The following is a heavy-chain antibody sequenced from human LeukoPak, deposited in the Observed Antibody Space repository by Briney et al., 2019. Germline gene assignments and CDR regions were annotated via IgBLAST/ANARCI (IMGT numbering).Heavy chain of an antibody. CDR2: ISSSGSSI. Sequence: PGGSLRLSCAASGFTFSSYAMSWVRQAPGKGPEWVSSISSSGSSIYYSDSVKGRFTISRDNPKNSLYLQMNSLRVEDTAVYYCAGYNWFDPWGQGTLVTVSS. D-gene: IGHD6-13*01. V-gene: IGHV3-21*01. J-gene: IGHJ5*02. CDR3: AGYNWFDP. CDR1: GFTFSSYA.